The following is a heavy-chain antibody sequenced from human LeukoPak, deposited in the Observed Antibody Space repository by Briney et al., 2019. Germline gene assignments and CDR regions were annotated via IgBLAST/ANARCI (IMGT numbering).Heavy chain of an antibody. CDR2: ISAYNGNT. CDR3: ARDLSIVVVTTYYFDY. D-gene: IGHD3-22*01. Sequence: ASVKVSCKASGYTFTSYGISWVRQAPGQGLEWMGWISAYNGNTNYAQKLQGRVTMTTDTSTSTAYMELRSLRSDDTAVYYCARDLSIVVVTTYYFDYWGQGTLVTVSS. J-gene: IGHJ4*02. V-gene: IGHV1-18*01. CDR1: GYTFTSYG.